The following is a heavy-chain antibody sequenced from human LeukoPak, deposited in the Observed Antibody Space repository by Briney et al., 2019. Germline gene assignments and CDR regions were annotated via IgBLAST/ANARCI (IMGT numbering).Heavy chain of an antibody. CDR2: IKQDGSER. Sequence: GGSLRLSCSASGFTFNSYCMHWVRQAPGKGLECVSIIKQDGSERNYVDSVKGRSTISRDNAKNSLFLQMNSLRVEDTAVYYCARGGTRGYSPVDYWGQGILVTVSS. D-gene: IGHD5-18*01. CDR1: GFTFNSYC. J-gene: IGHJ4*02. CDR3: ARGGTRGYSPVDY. V-gene: IGHV3-7*03.